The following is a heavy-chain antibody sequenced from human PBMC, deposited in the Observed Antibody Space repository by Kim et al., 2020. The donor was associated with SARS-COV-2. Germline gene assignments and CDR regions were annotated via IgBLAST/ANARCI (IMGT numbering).Heavy chain of an antibody. CDR3: AKGKVKQQLVPPFDY. J-gene: IGHJ4*01. CDR2: ISGSGGST. Sequence: GGSLRLSCAASGFTFSSYAMSWVRQAPGKGLEWVSAISGSGGSTSYADSVKGRFTISRDNSKNTLYLQMNSLRAEATAVYYCAKGKVKQQLVPPFDYWGHRTLGTVSS. D-gene: IGHD6-13*01. V-gene: IGHV3-23*01. CDR1: GFTFSSYA.